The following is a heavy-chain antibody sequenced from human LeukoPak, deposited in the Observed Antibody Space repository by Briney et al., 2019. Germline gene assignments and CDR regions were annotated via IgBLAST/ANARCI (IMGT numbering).Heavy chain of an antibody. V-gene: IGHV4-38-2*02. D-gene: IGHD3-10*01. CDR2: FYHSGIT. CDR1: GYSISSGYF. Sequence: KPSETLSLTCTVSGYSISSGYFWGWIRQPPGKGLEWIGSFYHSGITYYNPFLKSRVTISVDTSKNQFSLKVTSVTAADTAVYYCASQGSELVLDYWGQGTLVTVSS. CDR3: ASQGSELVLDY. J-gene: IGHJ4*02.